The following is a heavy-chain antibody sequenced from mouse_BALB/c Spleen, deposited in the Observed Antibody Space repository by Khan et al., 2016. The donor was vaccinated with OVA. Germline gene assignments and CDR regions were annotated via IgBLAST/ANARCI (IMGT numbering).Heavy chain of an antibody. CDR1: GYTFINYW. J-gene: IGHJ2*01. V-gene: IGHV1-7*01. Sequence: QVRLQQSGAELAKPGASVKMSCKASGYTFINYWILWVKQRPGQGLEWIGYIIPCIGYTEYTQNFKDKATLTADKSSSTAYMQLNSLTSEDSAVYYSARRGLRWDVDYWGQGTTLTVSS. CDR3: ARRGLRWDVDY. CDR2: IIPCIGYT. D-gene: IGHD1-1*02.